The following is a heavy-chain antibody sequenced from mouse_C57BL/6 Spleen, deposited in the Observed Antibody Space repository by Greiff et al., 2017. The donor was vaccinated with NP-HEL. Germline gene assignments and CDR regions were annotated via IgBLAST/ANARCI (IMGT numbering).Heavy chain of an antibody. J-gene: IGHJ3*01. Sequence: QVQLQQPGAELVMPGASVKLSCTASGYTFTSYWMHWVQQRPGQGLEWIEEIDPSASYTNSNQKFKGKSTLTVDKSSSTAYMQLSSLTSEDSAVYYCARGDGYYGAYWGKGTPVTVAA. V-gene: IGHV1-69*01. CDR2: IDPSASYT. D-gene: IGHD2-3*01. CDR1: GYTFTSYW. CDR3: ARGDGYYGAY.